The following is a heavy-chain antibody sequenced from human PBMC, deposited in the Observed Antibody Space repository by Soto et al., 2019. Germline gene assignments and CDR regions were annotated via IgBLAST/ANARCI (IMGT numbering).Heavy chain of an antibody. D-gene: IGHD2-8*01. Sequence: EVQLVESGGGLVKPGGSLRLSCAASGFTFSSYSMNWVRQAPGKGLEWVSSISSSSSYIYYADSVKGRFTISRDNAKNSLYLQMNSLRAEDTAVYYCARGSVREKRIVLMVYTWGYYGMDVWGQGTTVTVSS. CDR2: ISSSSSYI. V-gene: IGHV3-21*01. CDR3: ARGSVREKRIVLMVYTWGYYGMDV. J-gene: IGHJ6*02. CDR1: GFTFSSYS.